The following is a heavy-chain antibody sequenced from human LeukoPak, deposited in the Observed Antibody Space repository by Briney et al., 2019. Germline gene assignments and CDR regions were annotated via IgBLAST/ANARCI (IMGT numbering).Heavy chain of an antibody. CDR3: AELGITMIGGV. Sequence: GGSLRLSCAASGFTSTIYEMNSVRPGPREGVEWGSYISSSVSAIYSADSAKGRFSPSRDTAQKSLYLQLNSLRAGDTSVYYCAELGITMIGGVWGKGTTVTISS. CDR1: GFTSTIYE. D-gene: IGHD3-10*02. CDR2: ISSSVSAI. V-gene: IGHV3-48*03. J-gene: IGHJ6*04.